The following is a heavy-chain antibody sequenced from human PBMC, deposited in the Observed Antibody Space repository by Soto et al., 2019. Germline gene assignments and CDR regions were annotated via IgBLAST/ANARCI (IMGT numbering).Heavy chain of an antibody. Sequence: VQPGGSLRLSCAASGFTFNNYVMTWVRQAPGKGLEWVSAISGGGDTTSYADSVKGRFTVSRDGSKNTLYLQMSSLRAEDTALYYCAKGRGGSGSLTPRVDFWGQGTLVTVSS. D-gene: IGHD3-10*01. V-gene: IGHV3-23*01. CDR3: AKGRGGSGSLTPRVDF. J-gene: IGHJ4*02. CDR2: ISGGGDTT. CDR1: GFTFNNYV.